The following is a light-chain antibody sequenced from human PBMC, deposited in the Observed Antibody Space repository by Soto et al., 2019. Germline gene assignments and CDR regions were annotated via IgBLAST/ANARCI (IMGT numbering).Light chain of an antibody. Sequence: EIVLTQSPATLSLSPGERATLSCRASQSVGTYLAWYQQKPGQAPRLLIYASSNRATGIPDRFSGSASGADFTLTIDRLEPEDFAVYYCQQYGGSPRITFGQGTRLEIK. CDR3: QQYGGSPRIT. CDR2: ASS. J-gene: IGKJ5*01. CDR1: QSVGTY. V-gene: IGKV3-20*01.